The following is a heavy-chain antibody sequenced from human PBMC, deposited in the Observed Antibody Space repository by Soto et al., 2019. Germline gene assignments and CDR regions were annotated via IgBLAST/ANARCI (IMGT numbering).Heavy chain of an antibody. CDR2: ISGSGGSA. J-gene: IGHJ4*02. D-gene: IGHD1-1*01. V-gene: IGHV3-23*01. CDR1: GFTFSSYA. Sequence: EVQLLESGGGLVQPGGSLRLSCAASGFTFSSYAMSWVRQAPGKGLEWVSAISGSGGSAYYADSVKGRFTISRDNSKNTLYLQMNSLRAEDTAVYYCAKQNWNDGGADYWGQGTLVTVSS. CDR3: AKQNWNDGGADY.